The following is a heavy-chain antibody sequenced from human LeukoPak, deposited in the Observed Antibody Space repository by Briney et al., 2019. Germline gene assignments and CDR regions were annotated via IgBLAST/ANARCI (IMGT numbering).Heavy chain of an antibody. CDR1: GYTLTSYG. V-gene: IGHV1-18*04. D-gene: IGHD3-10*01. CDR2: INAYKGNT. CDR3: ARSSPGYYGSGSRMDV. Sequence: AAVTDSRKASGYTLTSYGTSSVRPAPGQRGEWMGWINAYKGNTNYLQTLQGGVTLTTDTYTITAYTEPRSLRSDDTAVYYCARSSPGYYGSGSRMDVWGKGTTVTVSS. J-gene: IGHJ6*04.